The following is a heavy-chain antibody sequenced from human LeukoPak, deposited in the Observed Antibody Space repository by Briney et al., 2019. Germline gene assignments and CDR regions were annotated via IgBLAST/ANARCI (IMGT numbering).Heavy chain of an antibody. J-gene: IGHJ6*03. CDR3: ARLSAYYYGSYFYYYMDV. CDR1: GFTVSSNY. CDR2: IKQDESEK. Sequence: GGSLRLSCAASGFTVSSNYMSWVRQAPGKGPEWVANIKQDESEKYSVDSVKGRFIISRDNAKNSVFLQMNSLRAEDTALYYCARLSAYYYGSYFYYYMDVWGKGTTVTVSS. V-gene: IGHV3-7*01. D-gene: IGHD3-10*01.